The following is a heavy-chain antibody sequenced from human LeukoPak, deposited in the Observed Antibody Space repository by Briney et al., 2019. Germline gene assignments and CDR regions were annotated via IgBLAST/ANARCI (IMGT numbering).Heavy chain of an antibody. CDR1: GYTFTGYY. J-gene: IGHJ6*03. V-gene: IGHV1-2*02. CDR2: INPNSGGT. Sequence: ASVKVSCKASGYTFTGYYMHWVRQAPGQGLEWMGWINPNSGGTNYAQKFQGGVTMTRDTSISTAYMELSRLRSDDTAVYYCAKDYGDYYYYYMDVWGKGTTVTVSS. CDR3: AKDYGDYYYYYMDV. D-gene: IGHD4-17*01.